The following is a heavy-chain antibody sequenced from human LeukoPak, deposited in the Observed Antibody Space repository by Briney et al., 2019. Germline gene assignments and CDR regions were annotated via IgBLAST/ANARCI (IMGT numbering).Heavy chain of an antibody. J-gene: IGHJ4*02. CDR1: GFTFDDYA. V-gene: IGHV3-30*02. Sequence: GRSLRLSCAASGFTFDDYAMHWVRHAPGKGLEWVAFIRYDGSNKYYADSVKGRFTISRDNSKNTLYLQMNSLRAEDTAVYYCAKSGGVVIHYFDYWGQGTLVTVSS. D-gene: IGHD3-3*01. CDR3: AKSGGVVIHYFDY. CDR2: IRYDGSNK.